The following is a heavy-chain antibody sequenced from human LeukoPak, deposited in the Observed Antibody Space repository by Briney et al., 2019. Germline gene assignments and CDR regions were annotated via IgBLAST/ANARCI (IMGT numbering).Heavy chain of an antibody. Sequence: PGGSLRLSCAASGFPFSSYSMNWVRQAPGKGLESVSSISSSSSYIYYADSVKGRFTISRDNAKNSLYLQMNSLRAEDTAVYYCARDKLYSSSWPFDYWGQGTLVTVSS. V-gene: IGHV3-21*01. J-gene: IGHJ4*02. CDR1: GFPFSSYS. CDR3: ARDKLYSSSWPFDY. D-gene: IGHD6-13*01. CDR2: ISSSSSYI.